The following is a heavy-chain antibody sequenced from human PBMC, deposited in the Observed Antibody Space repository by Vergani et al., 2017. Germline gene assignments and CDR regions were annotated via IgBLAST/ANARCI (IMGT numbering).Heavy chain of an antibody. CDR3: ARTGAAESAG. D-gene: IGHD6-13*01. J-gene: IGHJ4*02. CDR2: IIPIFGTA. Sequence: QVQLVHSGAEVKKPGSSVKVSCKASGGPFSSYAISWVRQAPGQGLEWMGWIIPIFGTANYAQKFQDRVTITADESTSTAYMELSSLRCEDTAVYYCARTGAAESAGWGQGTLVTVSS. CDR1: GGPFSSYA. V-gene: IGHV1-69*01.